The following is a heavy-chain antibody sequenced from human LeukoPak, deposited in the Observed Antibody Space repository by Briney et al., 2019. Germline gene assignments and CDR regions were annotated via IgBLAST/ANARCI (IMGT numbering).Heavy chain of an antibody. CDR2: IYPGDSDT. Sequence: GESLKISCKGSGYSFTSYWIGWVRQMPGKGLEWMGIIYPGDSDTRYSPSFQGQVTISADKSISTAYLQWSSLKASDTAMYYCARQGGRVVVAANWFDPWGQGTLVTVSS. CDR3: ARQGGRVVVAANWFDP. V-gene: IGHV5-51*01. D-gene: IGHD2-15*01. CDR1: GYSFTSYW. J-gene: IGHJ5*02.